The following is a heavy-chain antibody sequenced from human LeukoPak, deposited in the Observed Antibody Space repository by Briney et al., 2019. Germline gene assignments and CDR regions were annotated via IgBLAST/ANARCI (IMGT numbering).Heavy chain of an antibody. CDR2: ISYDGSNK. V-gene: IGHV3-30*18. CDR3: AKLGPGSYDSSGYPY. J-gene: IGHJ4*02. CDR1: GFTFSSYG. D-gene: IGHD3-22*01. Sequence: GGSLRLSCAASGFTFSSYGMHWVRQAPGKGLEWVAVISYDGSNKYYADSVKGRFTISRDNSKNTLYLQMNSLRAEDTAVYYCAKLGPGSYDSSGYPYWGQGTLVTVSS.